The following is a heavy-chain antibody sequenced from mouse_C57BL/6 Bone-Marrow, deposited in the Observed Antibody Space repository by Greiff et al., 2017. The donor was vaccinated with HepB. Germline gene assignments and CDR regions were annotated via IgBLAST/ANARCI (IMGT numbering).Heavy chain of an antibody. CDR3: ARSTMVSDYFGY. Sequence: QVQLQQPGAELVRPGTSVKLSCKASGYTFTSYWMHWVKQRTGQGLEWIGVIDPSDSYTNYNQKFKGRTTLTVDTSSSTAYMQLSSLTSEDSAVYYCARSTMVSDYFGYWGQGTTLTVSA. J-gene: IGHJ2*01. V-gene: IGHV1-59*01. CDR2: IDPSDSYT. CDR1: GYTFTSYW. D-gene: IGHD2-1*01.